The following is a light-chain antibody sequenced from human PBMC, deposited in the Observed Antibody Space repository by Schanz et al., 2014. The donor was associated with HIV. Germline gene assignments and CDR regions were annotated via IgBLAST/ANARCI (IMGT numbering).Light chain of an antibody. CDR3: AGWDDSLKAWV. V-gene: IGLV1-44*01. CDR1: NSNIRSNA. J-gene: IGLJ3*02. CDR2: NSY. Sequence: QSVLSQPPSASGTPGQRVTISCSVSNSNIRSNAVNWYQHLPGTAPKLLIYNSYHRPSGVPDRFSGSDSGTSASLAISGLQSEDETDYYCAGWDDSLKAWVFGGGTKLTVL.